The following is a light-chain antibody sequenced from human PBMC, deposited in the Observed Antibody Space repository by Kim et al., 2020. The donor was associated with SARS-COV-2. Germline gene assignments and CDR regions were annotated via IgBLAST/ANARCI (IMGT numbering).Light chain of an antibody. CDR1: HDITNH. CDR3: QEYKRPPWT. CDR2: GAS. J-gene: IGKJ1*01. Sequence: AAVEHIVTITCRASHDITNHLAWYQQKPGKPPKLLMYGASALHLGVPSRFNGSGSGTDFTLTINSLQPEDVATYYCQEYKRPPWTFGQGTKVDIK. V-gene: IGKV1-27*01.